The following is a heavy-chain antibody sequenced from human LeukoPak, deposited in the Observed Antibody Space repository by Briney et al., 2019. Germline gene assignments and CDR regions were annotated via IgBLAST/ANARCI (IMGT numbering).Heavy chain of an antibody. D-gene: IGHD3-22*01. CDR3: ARQRDYYDSSGSTHYFDY. CDR2: IIPIFGTA. J-gene: IGHJ4*02. CDR1: GGTFSSYA. V-gene: IGHV1-69*05. Sequence: SVKVSCKASGGTFSSYAISWVRQAPGQGLEWMGGIIPIFGTANYAQKFQGRVTITTDESTSAAYMELSSLRSEDTAVYYCARQRDYYDSSGSTHYFDYWGQGTLVTVSS.